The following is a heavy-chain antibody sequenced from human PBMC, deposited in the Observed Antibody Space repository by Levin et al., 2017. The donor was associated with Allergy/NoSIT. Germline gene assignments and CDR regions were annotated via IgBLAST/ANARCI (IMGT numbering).Heavy chain of an antibody. CDR3: AKKQAGTSGFSFDV. CDR1: GFAFGDSA. D-gene: IGHD6-19*01. V-gene: IGHV3-23*01. J-gene: IGHJ3*01. Sequence: PSQTLSLTCAASGFAFGDSAMTWVRQAPGKGLEWVSDITGGGSDTWYGDSVKGRFTVSRDNSKDMLYLELNSLRVEDTGIYYCAKKQAGTSGFSFDVWGQGTTVTVSS. CDR2: ITGGGSDT.